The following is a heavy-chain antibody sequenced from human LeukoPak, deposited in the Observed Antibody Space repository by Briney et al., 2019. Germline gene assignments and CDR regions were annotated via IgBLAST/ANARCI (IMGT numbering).Heavy chain of an antibody. CDR1: GGSISSYY. Sequence: SETLSLTCTVSGGSISSYYWSWIRQPPGKGLEWIGSIYYSGSTYYNPSLKSRVTISVDTSKNQFSLKLSSVTAADTAVYYCARDVAAAGMFDPWGQGTLVTVSS. J-gene: IGHJ5*02. V-gene: IGHV4-59*12. D-gene: IGHD6-13*01. CDR3: ARDVAAAGMFDP. CDR2: IYYSGST.